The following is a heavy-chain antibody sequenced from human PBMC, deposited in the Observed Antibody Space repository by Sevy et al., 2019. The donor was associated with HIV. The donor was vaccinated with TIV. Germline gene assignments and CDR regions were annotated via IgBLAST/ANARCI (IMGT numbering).Heavy chain of an antibody. CDR1: GGSISSSSDY. Sequence: SETLSLTCTVSGGSISSSSDYWGWIRQPPGKGLEWIGSIYYSGSTYYNPSLKSRVTISVDTSKNQFSLKLSSVTTADTAVYYCARQARVTRDSDYFDYWGQGTLVTVSS. CDR3: ARQARVTRDSDYFDY. J-gene: IGHJ4*02. V-gene: IGHV4-39*01. CDR2: IYYSGST. D-gene: IGHD4-4*01.